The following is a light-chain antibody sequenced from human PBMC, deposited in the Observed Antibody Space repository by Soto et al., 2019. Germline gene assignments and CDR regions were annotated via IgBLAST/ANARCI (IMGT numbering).Light chain of an antibody. V-gene: IGLV1-51*01. CDR3: ATWDSSLRAYG. CDR1: TSNIGNNY. J-gene: IGLJ7*01. Sequence: QSVLTQPPSVSAAPGQKVTISCSGSTSNIGNNYVSWYQHLPGAAPKLLIYDYNRRPSGIPDRFSGSRSGTLATLGITGLQSGDEAYYYCATWDSSLRAYGFGAGTQLTVL. CDR2: DYN.